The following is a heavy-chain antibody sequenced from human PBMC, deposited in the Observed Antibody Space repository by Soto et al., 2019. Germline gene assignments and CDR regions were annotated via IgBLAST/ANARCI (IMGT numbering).Heavy chain of an antibody. D-gene: IGHD3-3*02. V-gene: IGHV3-33*01. CDR2: IWYDGSNK. J-gene: IGHJ6*03. CDR3: ARDPVGFLEWGYYYYYMDV. Sequence: GGSLRLSCAASGFTFSSYGMHWVRQAPGKGLEWVAVIWYDGSNKYYADSVKGRFTISRDNSKNTLYLQMNSLRAEDTAVYYCARDPVGFLEWGYYYYYMDVWGKGTTVTVSS. CDR1: GFTFSSYG.